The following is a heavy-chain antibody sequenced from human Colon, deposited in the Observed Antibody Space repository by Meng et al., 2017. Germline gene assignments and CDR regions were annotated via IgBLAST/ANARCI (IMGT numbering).Heavy chain of an antibody. CDR2: ISAYNGVT. Sequence: ASAKVFCKASGDFFPGYGITWVRQAPGQGLECVGWISAYNGVTNYAQKVQDRVTTTTDTSTTTAYMELRSLRSDNTAIYYCARWADHGNNGHYLIDYWGQGTLVTVSS. D-gene: IGHD3-22*01. CDR3: ARWADHGNNGHYLIDY. V-gene: IGHV1-18*01. CDR1: GDFFPGYG. J-gene: IGHJ4*02.